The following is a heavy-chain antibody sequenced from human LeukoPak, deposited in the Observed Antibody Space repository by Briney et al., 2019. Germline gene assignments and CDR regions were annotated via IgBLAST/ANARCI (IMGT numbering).Heavy chain of an antibody. CDR2: ISYDGSNK. V-gene: IGHV3-30*04. Sequence: GGSLRLSCAASGFTFSSYAMHWVRQAPGKGLEWVAVISYDGSNKYYADSVKGRFTISRDNSKNTLYLQMNSLRAEDTAVYYCARGRGIVVVPAAIGSGMDVWGQGTTVSVSS. D-gene: IGHD2-2*01. CDR3: ARGRGIVVVPAAIGSGMDV. CDR1: GFTFSSYA. J-gene: IGHJ6*02.